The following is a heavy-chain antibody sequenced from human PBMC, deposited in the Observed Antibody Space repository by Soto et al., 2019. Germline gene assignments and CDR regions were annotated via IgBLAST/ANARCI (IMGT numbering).Heavy chain of an antibody. CDR1: GFIFRSYA. V-gene: IGHV3-30-3*01. Sequence: GGSLRLSCAASGFIFRSYAMHWVRQAPGKGLEWVAVMSYDGSNKYYADSVKGRFTISRDKSKNTLYLQMNSLRAEDTAVYYCAREAYYDSSGYWPYYYYGMDVWGQGTTVTV. J-gene: IGHJ6*02. CDR2: MSYDGSNK. CDR3: AREAYYDSSGYWPYYYYGMDV. D-gene: IGHD3-22*01.